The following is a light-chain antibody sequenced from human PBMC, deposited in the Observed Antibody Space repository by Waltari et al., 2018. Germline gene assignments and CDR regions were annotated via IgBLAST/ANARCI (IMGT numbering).Light chain of an antibody. CDR1: QSVTSIS. CDR3: QQYDGLVLT. CDR2: GTS. Sequence: EIVLTQSPGTLSLSPGERATLSCRASQSVTSISFSWYQHKPGQSPRLRIYGTSNRATGIPDRFSGSGFGTDVTLTISRLEPEDFAVYYCQQYDGLVLTFGGGTKVEI. J-gene: IGKJ4*01. V-gene: IGKV3-20*01.